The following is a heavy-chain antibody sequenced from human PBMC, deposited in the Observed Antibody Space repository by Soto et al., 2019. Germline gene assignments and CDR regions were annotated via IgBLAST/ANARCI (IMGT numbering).Heavy chain of an antibody. J-gene: IGHJ3*02. CDR2: INSDGSST. CDR1: GFTFSSYW. Sequence: PGGSLRLSCAASGFTFSSYWMHWVHQAPGKGLVWVSRINSDGSSTSYANAVKGRFTISRDNAKNTLYLQMNSLRAEDTAVYYCASIVVVAATRYHDAFDIWGQGTMVTVSS. D-gene: IGHD2-15*01. V-gene: IGHV3-74*01. CDR3: ASIVVVAATRYHDAFDI.